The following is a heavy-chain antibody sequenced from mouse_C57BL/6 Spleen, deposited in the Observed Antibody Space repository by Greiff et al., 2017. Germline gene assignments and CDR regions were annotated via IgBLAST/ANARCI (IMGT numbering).Heavy chain of an antibody. CDR3: ARVRLPQYYYAMDY. CDR1: GYSFTGYY. Sequence: VQLQQSGPELVKPGASVKISCKASGYSFTGYYMNWVKQSPEKSLEWIGEINPSTGGTTYNQKFKAKATLTVDKSSSTAYMQLKSLTSEDSAVYYCARVRLPQYYYAMDYWGQGTSVTVSS. CDR2: INPSTGGT. J-gene: IGHJ4*01. V-gene: IGHV1-42*01. D-gene: IGHD2-2*01.